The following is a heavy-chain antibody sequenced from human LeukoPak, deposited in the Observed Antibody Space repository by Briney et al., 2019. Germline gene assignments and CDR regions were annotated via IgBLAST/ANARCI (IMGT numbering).Heavy chain of an antibody. J-gene: IGHJ4*02. CDR1: GFTFSSYA. D-gene: IGHD1/OR15-1a*01. CDR3: TLTTFGVVYYFDY. Sequence: KAGGSLRLSCATSGFTFSSYAMHWVRQAPGKGLEWVALISYDGINQYHADSVKGRFIISRDNSKNTLYLQLNSLRLEDTAVYYCTLTTFGVVYYFDYWGQGTLVTVSS. V-gene: IGHV3-30*04. CDR2: ISYDGINQ.